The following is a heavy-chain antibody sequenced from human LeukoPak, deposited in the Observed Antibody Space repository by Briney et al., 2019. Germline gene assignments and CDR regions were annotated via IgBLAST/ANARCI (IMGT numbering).Heavy chain of an antibody. J-gene: IGHJ4*02. Sequence: SETLSLTCAAYGGSFSDYYWNWIRQPPGRGLEWIGEVNHSGSTNYNPSLKSRVTISVDTFKNQFSLRLTSVTAADTAVYYCARAKRGYSSSWTLTYYFDHWGRGTLVTVSS. V-gene: IGHV4-34*01. CDR2: VNHSGST. D-gene: IGHD6-13*01. CDR3: ARAKRGYSSSWTLTYYFDH. CDR1: GGSFSDYY.